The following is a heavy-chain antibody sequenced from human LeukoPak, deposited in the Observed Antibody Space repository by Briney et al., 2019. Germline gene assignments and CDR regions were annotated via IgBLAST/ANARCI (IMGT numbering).Heavy chain of an antibody. D-gene: IGHD2-2*01. CDR3: ARAGSGCSTTSCYGRQGGNWFDP. CDR1: RFSVSNYA. CDR2: ISGGGGTT. Sequence: PGGSLRLSCAASRFSVSNYAMSWVRQAPGKGLEWVSGISGGGGTTYYADSVKGRFTISRDNSKNTLYLQMNSLTAEDTAVYYCARAGSGCSTTSCYGRQGGNWFDPWGQGTLVTVSS. J-gene: IGHJ5*02. V-gene: IGHV3-23*01.